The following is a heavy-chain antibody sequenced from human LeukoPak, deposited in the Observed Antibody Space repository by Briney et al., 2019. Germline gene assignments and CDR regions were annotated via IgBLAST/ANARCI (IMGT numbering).Heavy chain of an antibody. Sequence: SSETLSLTCAVYGGSFSGHYWNWIRQPPGKGLEWIGDINHSGSTNYNASLKSRVTLSLDTSKNQFSLRLRSVTATDTAVYYCARVRHVAADTNWFDPWGQGTLVTVSS. CDR3: ARVRHVAADTNWFDP. CDR2: INHSGST. V-gene: IGHV4-34*01. J-gene: IGHJ5*02. CDR1: GGSFSGHY. D-gene: IGHD2-21*01.